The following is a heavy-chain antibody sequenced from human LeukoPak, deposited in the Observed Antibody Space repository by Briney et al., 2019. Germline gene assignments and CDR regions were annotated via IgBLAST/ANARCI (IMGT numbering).Heavy chain of an antibody. CDR3: ARGRQEVSMIVVVMTAVSYYLDV. CDR2: INSSGRI. Sequence: PSETLSLTCAVYGGSFSGYYWTWIRQAPGKGLEWIGEINSSGRISYNPSLKSRLTISVDASKNQFSLNLRSLTAADTAVYYCARGRQEVSMIVVVMTAVSYYLDVWGKGTTVTVS. D-gene: IGHD3-22*01. J-gene: IGHJ6*03. V-gene: IGHV4-34*01. CDR1: GGSFSGYY.